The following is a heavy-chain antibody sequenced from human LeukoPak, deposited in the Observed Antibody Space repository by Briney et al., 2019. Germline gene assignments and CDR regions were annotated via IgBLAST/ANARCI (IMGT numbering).Heavy chain of an antibody. CDR1: GGSISSYY. D-gene: IGHD2-2*01. J-gene: IGHJ4*02. CDR3: AKDRVHCSSTSCYGPFDY. CDR2: IYTTGGT. Sequence: PSETLSLTCTVSGGSISSYYWTWIRQPAGLGLEWIGRIYTTGGTTYNPSLKSRVTMSTDTSKNQFSLKLSSVTAADTAVYYCAKDRVHCSSTSCYGPFDYRGQGTLVTVSS. V-gene: IGHV4-4*07.